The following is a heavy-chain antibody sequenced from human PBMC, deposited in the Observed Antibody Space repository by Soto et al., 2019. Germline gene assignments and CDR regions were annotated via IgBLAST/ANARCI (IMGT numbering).Heavy chain of an antibody. D-gene: IGHD1-7*01. CDR3: ARDSLTGNYFDP. CDR1: GGSISSGGYA. CDR2: IYHSGYT. V-gene: IGHV4-30-2*01. J-gene: IGHJ5*02. Sequence: QMRLQESGSGLVKPSQTLSLTCAVSGGSISSGGYAWHWIRQPPGKGLEWIGYIYHSGYTSYNPSLKNRVTISVDTCKNQFSLTLSFVTAADTAVYYCARDSLTGNYFDPWGQGTLVTVSS.